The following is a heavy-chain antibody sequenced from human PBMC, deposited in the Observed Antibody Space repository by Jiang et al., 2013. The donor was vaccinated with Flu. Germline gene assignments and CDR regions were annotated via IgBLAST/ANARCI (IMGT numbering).Heavy chain of an antibody. Sequence: LLKPSETLSLTCTVSGGSISSSTYYWGWIRQPPGKGLEWIGSIYYSGSTYYNPSLKSRVTISVDTSKNQFSLKLSSVTAADTAVYYCAGLGTTVVDYWGQGTLVTVSS. V-gene: IGHV4-39*01. CDR1: GGSISSSTYY. D-gene: IGHD1-1*01. J-gene: IGHJ4*02. CDR2: IYYSGST. CDR3: AGLGTTVVDY.